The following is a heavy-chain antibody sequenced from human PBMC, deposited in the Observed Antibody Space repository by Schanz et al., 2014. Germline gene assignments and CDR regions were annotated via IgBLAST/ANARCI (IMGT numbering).Heavy chain of an antibody. Sequence: EVQLVESGGGLVQPGGSLRLSCAASGFTFSSYSMNWVRQAPGKGLEWVSGISWNSGSIGYADSVKGRFTISRDDAKNSLYLQMNSLRAEDTAVYYCVRDTDYHFDYWGQGTLVTVSS. CDR1: GFTFSSYS. D-gene: IGHD4-17*01. V-gene: IGHV3-48*04. J-gene: IGHJ4*02. CDR2: ISWNSGSI. CDR3: VRDTDYHFDY.